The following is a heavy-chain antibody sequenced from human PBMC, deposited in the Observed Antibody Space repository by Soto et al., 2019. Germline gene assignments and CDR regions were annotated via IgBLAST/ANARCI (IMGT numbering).Heavy chain of an antibody. CDR1: GFTFCDFP. D-gene: IGHD6-19*01. V-gene: IGHV3-23*01. CDR2: ITASGGTT. CDR3: AKRLLALAGGWYLDS. J-gene: IGHJ4*02. Sequence: EVDLFQSGGGLGQPGGSLTLSCVASGFTFCDFPMNWVRQVPGKGLEWISRITASGGTTYYPDPVRGRFTISRDNSKNTLFLHMNSLRADDTAIYYCAKRLLALAGGWYLDSWGQGTLVTVSS.